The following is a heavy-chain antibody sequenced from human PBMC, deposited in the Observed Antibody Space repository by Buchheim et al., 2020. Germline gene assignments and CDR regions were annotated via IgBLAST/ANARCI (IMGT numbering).Heavy chain of an antibody. CDR3: ARVGASWDATKRFFEY. CDR2: IGTTGDT. D-gene: IGHD3-10*01. J-gene: IGHJ4*02. CDR1: GFPFSAYD. V-gene: IGHV3-13*01. Sequence: VQLVESGGGLVKPGGSLRLSCAASGFPFSAYDMHWVRQVTGKSLEWVSTIGTTGDTYYSGSVRGRFIVFREDDKDTLYLQMNNVRVEDTGIYYCARVGASWDATKRFFEYWGQG.